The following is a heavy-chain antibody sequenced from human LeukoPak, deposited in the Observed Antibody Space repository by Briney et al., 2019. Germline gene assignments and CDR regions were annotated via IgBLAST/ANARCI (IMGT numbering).Heavy chain of an antibody. J-gene: IGHJ3*02. CDR3: AKETGQWLAEGAFDI. CDR2: ISWNSGSI. V-gene: IGHV3-9*01. CDR1: GFTFDDYA. Sequence: PGRSLRLSCAASGFTFDDYAMHWVRQAPGKGLEWVSGISWNSGSIGYADSVKGRFTISRDNAKNSLYLQMNSLRAEDAALYYCAKETGQWLAEGAFDIWGQGTMVTVSS. D-gene: IGHD6-19*01.